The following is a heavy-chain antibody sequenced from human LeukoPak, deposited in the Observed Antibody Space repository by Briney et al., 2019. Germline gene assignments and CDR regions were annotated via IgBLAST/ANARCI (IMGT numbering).Heavy chain of an antibody. Sequence: GGSLRLSCAASGFTFSGYEMNWVRQAPGKGLEWVSYISNNGGTISYADSVKGRFTISRDNAKNSLFLRMNSLRAEDTAVYYCARDAYTYGMVFDYWGQGTLVTVSS. D-gene: IGHD5-18*01. CDR3: ARDAYTYGMVFDY. J-gene: IGHJ4*02. CDR1: GFTFSGYE. CDR2: ISNNGGTI. V-gene: IGHV3-48*03.